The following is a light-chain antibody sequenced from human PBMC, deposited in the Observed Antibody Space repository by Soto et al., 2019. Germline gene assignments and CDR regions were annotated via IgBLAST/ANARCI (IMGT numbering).Light chain of an antibody. CDR1: QSVSSY. CDR3: QQRSNWFT. J-gene: IGKJ3*01. Sequence: EIVLTQSPATLSLSPGERATLSWRASQSVSSYLAWYQQKPGQAPRLLIYDASNRATGIPARFSGSGSGTDFTLTISSLEPEDFAVYYCQQRSNWFTFGPGTKVDIK. CDR2: DAS. V-gene: IGKV3-11*01.